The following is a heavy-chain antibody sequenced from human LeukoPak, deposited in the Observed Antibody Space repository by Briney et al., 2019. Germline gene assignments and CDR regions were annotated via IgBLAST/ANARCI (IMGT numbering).Heavy chain of an antibody. CDR2: TYHGGTT. J-gene: IGHJ4*02. CDR1: GYSISSSYL. CDR3: ARGSGDWTYYFDY. D-gene: IGHD2-21*02. Sequence: SETLSLTCTVSGYSISSSYLWGWIRQPPGKGLEWIGSTYHGGTTYSNPSLKSRVIISEDTSKNQFSPKLSSVTAADTAVYYCARGSGDWTYYFDYWGQGTLVTVSS. V-gene: IGHV4-38-2*02.